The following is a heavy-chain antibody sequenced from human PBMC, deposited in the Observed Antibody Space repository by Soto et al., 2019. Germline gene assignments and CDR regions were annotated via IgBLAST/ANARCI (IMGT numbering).Heavy chain of an antibody. D-gene: IGHD3-22*01. V-gene: IGHV3-21*01. Sequence: GGSLRLSCAASGFTFSSCGMSWVRQAPGKGLEWVSSISSSTSYIYYADSVKGRFTISRDNAKNSLYLQMNSLRAEDTAVYYCARRLSSAPSNWFDPWGQGTLVTVPQ. CDR1: GFTFSSCG. CDR3: ARRLSSAPSNWFDP. J-gene: IGHJ5*02. CDR2: ISSSTSYI.